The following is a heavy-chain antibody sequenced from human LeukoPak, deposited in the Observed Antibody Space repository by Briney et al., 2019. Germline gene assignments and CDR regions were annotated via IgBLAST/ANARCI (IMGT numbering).Heavy chain of an antibody. V-gene: IGHV4-59*01. CDR1: GGSISSYY. CDR3: ARGRGYDYVWGSYEYYFDY. J-gene: IGHJ4*02. D-gene: IGHD3-16*01. Sequence: PSETLSLTCTVSGGSISSYYWSWIRQPPGKGLEWIGYIYYSGSTNYNPSLKSRVTISVDTSKNQFSLKLSSVTAADTAVYYCARGRGYDYVWGSYEYYFDYWGQGTLVTVSS. CDR2: IYYSGST.